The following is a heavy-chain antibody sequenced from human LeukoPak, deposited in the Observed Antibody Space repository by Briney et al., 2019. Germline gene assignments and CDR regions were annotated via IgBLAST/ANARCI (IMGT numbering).Heavy chain of an antibody. CDR2: INPSGGST. D-gene: IGHD3-10*01. CDR1: GYTFTGYY. J-gene: IGHJ4*02. CDR3: ARAGLWFGELYYFDY. Sequence: ASVKVSCKASGYTFTGYYMHWVRQAPGQGLEWMGIINPSGGSTSYAQKFQGRVTMTRDMSTSTVYMELSSLRSEDTAVYYCARAGLWFGELYYFDYWGQGTLVTVSS. V-gene: IGHV1-46*01.